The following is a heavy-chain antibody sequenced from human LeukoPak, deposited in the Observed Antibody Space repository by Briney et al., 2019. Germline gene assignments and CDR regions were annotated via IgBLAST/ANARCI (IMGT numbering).Heavy chain of an antibody. Sequence: GGSLRLSCAASGFTFSSYAMSWVRQAPGKGLEWVSAISGSGGSTYYADSVKGRFTTSRDNSKNTLYLQMGSVRAEDMAVYYCARWGSTSCYDYWGQGTLVTVSS. J-gene: IGHJ4*02. CDR3: ARWGSTSCYDY. D-gene: IGHD2-2*01. CDR1: GFTFSSYA. CDR2: ISGSGGST. V-gene: IGHV3-23*01.